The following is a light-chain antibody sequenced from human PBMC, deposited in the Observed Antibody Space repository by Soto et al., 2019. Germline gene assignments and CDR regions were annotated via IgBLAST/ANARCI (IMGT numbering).Light chain of an antibody. Sequence: EVVLTQSPATLSLSPGERATLSCRASQSVRTYLAWYQQKPGQAPRLLIHDVSDRATGIPARFSGSGSGTDFTLTISSLEPEDFAVYYCQQRSSWPLTLGGGTKVDIK. V-gene: IGKV3-11*01. CDR2: DVS. CDR1: QSVRTY. J-gene: IGKJ4*01. CDR3: QQRSSWPLT.